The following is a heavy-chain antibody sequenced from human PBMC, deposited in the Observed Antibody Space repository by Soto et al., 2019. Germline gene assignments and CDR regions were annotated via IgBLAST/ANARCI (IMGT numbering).Heavy chain of an antibody. V-gene: IGHV3-33*01. CDR2: IWYDGSNK. D-gene: IGHD3-10*01. CDR3: ARDAGYYYGSGSGCPDY. Sequence: QVQLVESGGGVVQPGRSLRLSCAASGFTFSSYGMHWVRQAPGKGLEWVAVIWYDGSNKYYADSVKGRFTISRDNSKNTLYLKMNRRRAEDTAVYYCARDAGYYYGSGSGCPDYWGQGTLVTVSS. J-gene: IGHJ4*02. CDR1: GFTFSSYG.